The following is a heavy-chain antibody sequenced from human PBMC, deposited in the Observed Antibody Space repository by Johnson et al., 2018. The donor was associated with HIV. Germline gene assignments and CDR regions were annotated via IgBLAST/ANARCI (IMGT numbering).Heavy chain of an antibody. CDR3: AREGVVGVKDGFI. Sequence: MLLVESGGGLVQPGGSLRLSCAVSGFTVTSNYMTWVRQAPGKGLEWVSVIYAGNRPYYADSVKGRFTISRDKSKNIRSLQMNNLRVEDTAVYYCAREGVVGVKDGFIWGQGTMVTVSS. CDR1: GFTVTSNY. D-gene: IGHD2-15*01. V-gene: IGHV3-66*01. CDR2: IYAGNRP. J-gene: IGHJ3*02.